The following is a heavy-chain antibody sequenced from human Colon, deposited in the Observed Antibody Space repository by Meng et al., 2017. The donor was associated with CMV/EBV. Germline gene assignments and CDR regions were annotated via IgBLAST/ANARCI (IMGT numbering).Heavy chain of an antibody. CDR3: ERDGLSGSYFDY. J-gene: IGHJ4*02. Sequence: GREERGKGREWRGRKEKKKGKKKEEKGKKGRFGLSLETSVSKKYLKISRLKAEDTAVYYCERDGLSGSYFDYWGQGTLVTVSS. CDR2: KEKKKGKK. D-gene: IGHD1-26*01. V-gene: IGHV7-4-1*02.